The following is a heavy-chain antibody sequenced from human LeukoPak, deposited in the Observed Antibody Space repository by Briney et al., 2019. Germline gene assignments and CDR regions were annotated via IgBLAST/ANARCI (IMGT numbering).Heavy chain of an antibody. CDR1: GFTVSSNY. D-gene: IGHD5-12*01. Sequence: GGSLRLSCAASGFTVSSNYMSWVRQAPGKGLEWVSVVYSGGRTYYADSVKGRFTISRDNSKNTLYLQMNSLRAEDTAVYYCARGLIVAARFDYWGQGTLVTVSS. CDR2: VYSGGRT. J-gene: IGHJ4*02. V-gene: IGHV3-66*01. CDR3: ARGLIVAARFDY.